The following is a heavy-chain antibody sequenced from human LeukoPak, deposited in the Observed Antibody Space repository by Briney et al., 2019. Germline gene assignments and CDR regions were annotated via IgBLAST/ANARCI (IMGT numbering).Heavy chain of an antibody. CDR2: IKQDESEK. Sequence: PGGSLRLSCVASGLPFSDYWMSWVRQAPGKGLEWVANIKQDESEKYYVDSVRGRFTISRDNAKTSLYLQMNSLRVEDTAVYYCARGSHSSSYGFDCWGQGALVTVSS. J-gene: IGHJ4*02. D-gene: IGHD3-22*01. V-gene: IGHV3-7*01. CDR3: ARGSHSSSYGFDC. CDR1: GLPFSDYW.